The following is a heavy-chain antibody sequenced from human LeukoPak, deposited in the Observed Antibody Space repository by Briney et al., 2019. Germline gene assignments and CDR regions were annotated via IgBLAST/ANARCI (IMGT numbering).Heavy chain of an antibody. CDR2: IYYSGST. CDR1: GGSISSYY. V-gene: IGHV4-59*01. Sequence: SETLSLTCTVSGGSISSYYWSWIRQPPGKGLEWIGYIYYSGSTNYNPSLKSRVTISVDTSKNQFSLKLSSVTAADTAVYYCARDRELFGRDGKPSDYWGPGTLVTVSS. J-gene: IGHJ4*02. CDR3: ARDRELFGRDGKPSDY. D-gene: IGHD3-10*01.